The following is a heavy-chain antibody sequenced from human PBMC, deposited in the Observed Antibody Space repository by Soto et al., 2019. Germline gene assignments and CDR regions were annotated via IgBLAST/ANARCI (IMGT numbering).Heavy chain of an antibody. D-gene: IGHD6-6*01. Sequence: SETLSLTCTVSGGSISSYYWSWIRQPPGKGLEWIGYIYYSGSTNYNPSLKSRVTISVDTSKNQFSLKLSSVTAADTAVYYCARSVPPNYYMDVWGKGTTVTVSS. CDR3: ARSVPPNYYMDV. J-gene: IGHJ6*03. CDR2: IYYSGST. CDR1: GGSISSYY. V-gene: IGHV4-59*08.